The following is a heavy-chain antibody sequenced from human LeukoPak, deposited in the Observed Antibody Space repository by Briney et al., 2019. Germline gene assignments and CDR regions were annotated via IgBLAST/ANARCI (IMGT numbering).Heavy chain of an antibody. CDR2: ISWYGGNI. Sequence: QPGGSLRLSCVASGFTFDDHAMHWVRQAPGKGLEWVSGISWYGGNIGYADSVKGRFSISRDNAKNTLYLEMNSLRTDDTALYFWAKDGWRGACYYAMDVWGLGTTVAVSS. V-gene: IGHV3-9*01. CDR1: GFTFDDHA. D-gene: IGHD2-15*01. J-gene: IGHJ6*02. CDR3: AKDGWRGACYYAMDV.